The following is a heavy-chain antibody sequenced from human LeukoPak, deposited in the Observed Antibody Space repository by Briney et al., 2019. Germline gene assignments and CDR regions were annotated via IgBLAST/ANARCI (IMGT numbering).Heavy chain of an antibody. V-gene: IGHV3-30*04. Sequence: GGSLRLSCAASGFTFSSYAMHWVRQAPGKGLEWVAVISYDGSNKYYADSVKGRFTISRDNSKNTLYLQMNSLRAEDTAVYYCARDPPSLKSGAFDIWGQGTMVTVSS. CDR3: ARDPPSLKSGAFDI. CDR2: ISYDGSNK. J-gene: IGHJ3*02. CDR1: GFTFSSYA. D-gene: IGHD3-10*01.